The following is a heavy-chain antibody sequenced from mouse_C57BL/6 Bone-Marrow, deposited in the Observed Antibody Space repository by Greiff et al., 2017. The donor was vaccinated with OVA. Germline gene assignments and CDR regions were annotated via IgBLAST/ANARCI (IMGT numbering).Heavy chain of an antibody. CDR1: GYTFTDYY. D-gene: IGHD2-3*01. Sequence: EVQLQQSGPELVKPGASVKISCKASGYTFTDYYMNWVKQSHGKSLEWIGDINPNNGGTSYNQKFKGKATLTVDKSSSTAYMELRSLTSEDSAVYYCGGWLLFAYWGQGTLVTVSA. V-gene: IGHV1-26*01. CDR3: GGWLLFAY. CDR2: INPNNGGT. J-gene: IGHJ3*01.